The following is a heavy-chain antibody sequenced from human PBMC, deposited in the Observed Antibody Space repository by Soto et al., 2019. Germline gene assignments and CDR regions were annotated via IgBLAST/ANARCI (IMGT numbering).Heavy chain of an antibody. D-gene: IGHD3-10*01. V-gene: IGHV1-69*02. CDR1: GDTFNFYS. CDR3: ASSYGSGYRAFDY. CDR2: VNPIVSMS. Sequence: QVQLVQSGAEVKRPGSSVKVSCKASGDTFNFYSINWVRQAPGLGLEWMGRVNPIVSMSNYAQKFQGRVTMTADKSTSTANMELSSMRSDESAIYYCASSYGSGYRAFDYWGQGALVTVSS. J-gene: IGHJ4*02.